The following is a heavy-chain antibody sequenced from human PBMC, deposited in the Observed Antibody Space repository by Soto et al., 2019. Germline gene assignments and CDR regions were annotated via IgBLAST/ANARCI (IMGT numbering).Heavy chain of an antibody. J-gene: IGHJ3*01. CDR2: ITGGGDRI. V-gene: IGHV3-23*01. Sequence: EVQPLESGGGLVQPGGSLGLSCAASTFTFSAYAMTWVRQSPGGRLEWVASITGGGDRILYADSLKGRFTVSRDNSKHTLYLQMNSLRAEDTAIYYCTRDPNGDYIGAFDFWDQGTMVTVSS. D-gene: IGHD4-17*01. CDR3: TRDPNGDYIGAFDF. CDR1: TFTFSAYA.